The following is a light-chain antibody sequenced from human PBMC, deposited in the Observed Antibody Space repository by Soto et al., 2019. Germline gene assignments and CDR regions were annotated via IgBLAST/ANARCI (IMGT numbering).Light chain of an antibody. J-gene: IGKJ1*01. V-gene: IGKV3-15*01. CDR3: QQYNNWPRT. CDR1: QSVSSY. CDR2: DAS. Sequence: EVVLTQSQRTLSLSPVERANLXCRASQSVSSYLAWYQQKPGQAPRLLIYDASNRATGIPARFSGSGSGTEFTLTINSLQSEDFAVYYCQQYNNWPRTFGQGTKVDIK.